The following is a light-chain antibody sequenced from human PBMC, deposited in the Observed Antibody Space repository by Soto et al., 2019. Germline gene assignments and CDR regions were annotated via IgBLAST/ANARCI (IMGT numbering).Light chain of an antibody. Sequence: QPVLTQPPSASGTPGQRVTISCSRSSSNIGSNPVNWYQQLPGTAPKLLIYTNNQRPSGVPDRFSGSKSGTSASLAISGLQSEDEADYYCAAWDDSLNGPVFGGGTKLTVL. J-gene: IGLJ2*01. CDR2: TNN. V-gene: IGLV1-44*01. CDR1: SSNIGSNP. CDR3: AAWDDSLNGPV.